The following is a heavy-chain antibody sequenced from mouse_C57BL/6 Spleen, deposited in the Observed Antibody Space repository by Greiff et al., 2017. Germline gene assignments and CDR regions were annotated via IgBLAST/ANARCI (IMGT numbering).Heavy chain of an antibody. D-gene: IGHD1-1*01. V-gene: IGHV1-64*01. CDR1: GYTFTSYW. Sequence: QVQLQQPGAELVKPGASVKLSCKASGYTFTSYWMHWVQQRPGQGLEWIGMIHPNGGCTNYNEKFKSQATLSVDKSYSTAYMQLSRLTSEDSAVNYCAREGEFYYYGSSYGYFDVWGTGTTVTVSS. CDR3: AREGEFYYYGSSYGYFDV. J-gene: IGHJ1*03. CDR2: IHPNGGCT.